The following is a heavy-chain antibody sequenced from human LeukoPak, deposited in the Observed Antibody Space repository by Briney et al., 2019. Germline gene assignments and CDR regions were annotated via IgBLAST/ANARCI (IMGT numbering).Heavy chain of an antibody. CDR3: ARLAAGTRIVLDA. CDR2: LNPNSGGT. V-gene: IGHV1-2*02. D-gene: IGHD6-13*01. Sequence: ASVKVSCKASGYTFTGYYLHWVRQAPGQGLERMGWLNPNSGGTYYTQKFQGRVTMARDTSISTAYMELTLRSDDTAVYYCARLAAGTRIVLDAWGQGTLVTVSS. CDR1: GYTFTGYY. J-gene: IGHJ5*02.